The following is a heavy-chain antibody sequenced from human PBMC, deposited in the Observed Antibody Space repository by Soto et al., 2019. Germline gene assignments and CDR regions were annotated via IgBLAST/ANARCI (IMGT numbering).Heavy chain of an antibody. CDR3: AARKREMVRGVITQKNWFDP. Sequence: NTLALTFAISGYAISKGYYGFCIVTLTVRALEWIGSIYHSGSTYYNPSLKSRVTISVDTSKNHFSLKLSSVTAADTAVYYCAARKREMVRGVITQKNWFDPWGQGTLLTVSS. D-gene: IGHD3-10*01. J-gene: IGHJ5*02. CDR2: IYHSGST. V-gene: IGHV4-38-2*01. CDR1: GYAISKGYY.